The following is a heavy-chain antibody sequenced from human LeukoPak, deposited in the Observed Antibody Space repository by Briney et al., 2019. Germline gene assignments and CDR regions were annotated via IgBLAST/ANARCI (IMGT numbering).Heavy chain of an antibody. CDR2: INPSGGST. V-gene: IGHV1-46*01. J-gene: IGHJ6*02. Sequence: ASVKVSCKASGYTFTSYYMHWVRQAPGQGLEWMGIINPSGGSTSYAQKFQGRVTMTRDTSTSTVYMELSRLRSDDTAVYYCVRGGDFWSGYYPYYYYYGMDVWGQGTTVTVSS. D-gene: IGHD3-3*01. CDR3: VRGGDFWSGYYPYYYYYGMDV. CDR1: GYTFTSYY.